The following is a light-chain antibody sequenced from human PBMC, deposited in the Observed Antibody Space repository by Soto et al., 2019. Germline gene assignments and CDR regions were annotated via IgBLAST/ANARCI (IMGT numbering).Light chain of an antibody. CDR3: QSYDSSLSGPWV. CDR1: SSNIGAGYD. V-gene: IGLV1-40*01. Sequence: QSVLTQPPSVSGAPGQRVTISCTGSSSNIGAGYDVHWYQQLPGTAPKLLIYGNSNRPSGVPDRFSGSKSGTSASLAITGLQAVDEADYYCQSYDSSLSGPWVFGGGTKLTVL. J-gene: IGLJ3*02. CDR2: GNS.